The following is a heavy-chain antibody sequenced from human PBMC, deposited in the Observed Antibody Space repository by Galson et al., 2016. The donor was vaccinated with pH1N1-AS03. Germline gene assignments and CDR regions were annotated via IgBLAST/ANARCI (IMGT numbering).Heavy chain of an antibody. CDR1: GYIFTGFY. Sequence: SVKVSCKASGYIFTGFYVHCVRQAPGQGIEWMGWINPNNGVTNYAQKFQDWVTMTGDTSISTAYLELYGLKSDDTAVYYCARDPRGPCSSATCATTYYFGMDVWGQGTTVIVSS. V-gene: IGHV1-2*04. CDR3: ARDPRGPCSSATCATTYYFGMDV. D-gene: IGHD2/OR15-2a*01. CDR2: INPNNGVT. J-gene: IGHJ6*02.